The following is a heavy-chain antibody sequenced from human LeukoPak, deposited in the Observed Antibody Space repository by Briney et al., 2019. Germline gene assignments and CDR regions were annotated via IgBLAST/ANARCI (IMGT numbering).Heavy chain of an antibody. CDR2: ISWNSGSI. J-gene: IGHJ3*02. Sequence: PGGSLRLSCAASGFTFDDYAMHWVRQAPGKGLEWVSGISWNSGSIGYADSVKGRFTISRDNAKNSLYLQMNSLRAEDTAVYYCARDPLYSGSQGAFDIWGQGTMVTVSS. CDR3: ARDPLYSGSQGAFDI. V-gene: IGHV3-9*01. D-gene: IGHD1-26*01. CDR1: GFTFDDYA.